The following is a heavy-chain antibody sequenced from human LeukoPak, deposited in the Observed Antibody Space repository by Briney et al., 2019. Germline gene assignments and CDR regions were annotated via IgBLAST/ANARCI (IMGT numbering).Heavy chain of an antibody. D-gene: IGHD2-8*01. CDR2: INHSGST. CDR1: GGSFSGYY. J-gene: IGHJ5*02. V-gene: IGHV4-34*01. Sequence: SETLSLTCAVYGGSFSGYYWSWLRQPPGKGLEWIGEINHSGSTNYNPSLKSRVTISVAPSKNHFSLKLSAVTAADTAVYYCARAMVDGWFDPWGQGTLVTVSS. CDR3: ARAMVDGWFDP.